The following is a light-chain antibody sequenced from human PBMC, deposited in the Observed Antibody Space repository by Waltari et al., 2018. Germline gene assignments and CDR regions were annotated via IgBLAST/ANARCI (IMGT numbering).Light chain of an antibody. CDR3: QQTYSSPLT. Sequence: DIQMTQSPSSLSASVGDRVTITCRASQSISSYLNWYQQKPGKAPKLLIYGASSLRGGAPSRFRGSRSGTDFTLTISSLQPEDFASYYCQQTYSSPLTFGPGTKLDIK. J-gene: IGKJ3*01. CDR2: GAS. V-gene: IGKV1-39*01. CDR1: QSISSY.